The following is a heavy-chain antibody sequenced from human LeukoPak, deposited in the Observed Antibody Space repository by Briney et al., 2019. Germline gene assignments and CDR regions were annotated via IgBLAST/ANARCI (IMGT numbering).Heavy chain of an antibody. Sequence: SETLSLTCAVYGGSFSGYYWSWIRIRLSPGKGLERIGEINRSGGTDYNPSLKSRVSISEDTSKNQFSLRLRSVTAADSAVYYCAGAGRGGGMFWGQGTLVTVSS. J-gene: IGHJ4*02. CDR2: INRSGGT. CDR1: GGSFSGYY. D-gene: IGHD2-15*01. CDR3: AGAGRGGGMF. V-gene: IGHV4-34*01.